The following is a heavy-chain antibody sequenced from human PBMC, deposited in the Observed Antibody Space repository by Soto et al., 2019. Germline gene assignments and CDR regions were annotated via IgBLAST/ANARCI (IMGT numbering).Heavy chain of an antibody. CDR2: IYPGDSGT. CDR3: ARQRAYYYDSSGYYDAFDI. V-gene: IGHV5-51*01. Sequence: PGESLKIYCKGSGYSFTIYWIGWVRQMPGKGLEWMGIIYPGDSGTRYSPSFQGQVTISADKSISTAYLQWSSLKASDTAMYYCARQRAYYYDSSGYYDAFDIWGQGTMVTVSS. J-gene: IGHJ3*02. D-gene: IGHD3-22*01. CDR1: GYSFTIYW.